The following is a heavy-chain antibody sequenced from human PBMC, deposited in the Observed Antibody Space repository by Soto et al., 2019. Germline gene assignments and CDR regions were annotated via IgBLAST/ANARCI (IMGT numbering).Heavy chain of an antibody. CDR3: AKTTRHPSPEP. V-gene: IGHV3-23*01. CDR1: VFTFSDYY. D-gene: IGHD1-1*01. Sequence: PGGSLRLSCASSVFTFSDYYMSCIRQSPGKGLEWVSAISGDGAATYYGDSVKGRFTISRDNSDNTLYLQMNSLTVDDTAIYFCAKTTRHPSPEPLGQGALVNVSS. CDR2: ISGDGAAT. J-gene: IGHJ5*02.